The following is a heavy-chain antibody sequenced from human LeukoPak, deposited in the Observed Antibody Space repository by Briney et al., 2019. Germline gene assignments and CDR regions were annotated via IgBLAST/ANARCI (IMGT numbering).Heavy chain of an antibody. D-gene: IGHD5-24*01. CDR1: GGSFSGYY. J-gene: IGHJ4*02. V-gene: IGHV4-34*01. CDR2: INHSGST. Sequence: SETLSLTCAVYGGSFSGYYWSWIRQPPGKGLEWIGEINHSGSTNYNPSLKSRVTISVDTSKNQFSPKLNSVTAADTAVYYCARGRDGYNFLNRGEYYYFDYWGQGTLVTVSS. CDR3: ARGRDGYNFLNRGEYYYFDY.